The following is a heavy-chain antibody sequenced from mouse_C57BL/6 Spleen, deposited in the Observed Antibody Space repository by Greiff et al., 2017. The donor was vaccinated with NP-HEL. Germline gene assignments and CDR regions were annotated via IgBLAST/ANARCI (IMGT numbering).Heavy chain of an antibody. J-gene: IGHJ4*01. D-gene: IGHD2-1*01. CDR1: GFTFSSYG. CDR2: ISSGGSYT. Sequence: EVQGVESGGELVKPGGSLKLSCAASGFTFSSYGMSWVRQTPDKRLEWVATISSGGSYTYYPDSVKGRFTISRDNAKNTLYLQMSSLKSEDTAMYYCARDGNPYYYAMDYWGQGTSVTVSS. V-gene: IGHV5-6*01. CDR3: ARDGNPYYYAMDY.